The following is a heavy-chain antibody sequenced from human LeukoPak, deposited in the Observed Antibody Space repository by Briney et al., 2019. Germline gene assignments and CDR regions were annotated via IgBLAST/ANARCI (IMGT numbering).Heavy chain of an antibody. CDR3: ASWITSDVDSSGYHNGY. Sequence: SETLSLTCTVSGGSISSSSYYWGWIRQPPGKGLEWIGGIYYSGSTYYNPSLKSRVTISVDTSKNQFSLKLSSVTAADTAVYYCASWITSDVDSSGYHNGYWGQGTLVTVSS. CDR2: IYYSGST. J-gene: IGHJ4*02. V-gene: IGHV4-39*01. D-gene: IGHD3-22*01. CDR1: GGSISSSSYY.